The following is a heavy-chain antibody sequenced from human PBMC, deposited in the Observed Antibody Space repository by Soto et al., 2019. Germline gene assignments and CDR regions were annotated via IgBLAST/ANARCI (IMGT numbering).Heavy chain of an antibody. Sequence: SETLSLTCAVYGGSFSGYYWSWIRQPPGKGLEWIGEINHSGSTNYNPSLKSRVTISVDTSKNQFSLKLSSVTAADTAVYYCARGWNYDFWSGYYYYYYYMDVWGKGTTVTVSS. D-gene: IGHD3-3*01. CDR1: GGSFSGYY. CDR2: INHSGST. CDR3: ARGWNYDFWSGYYYYYYYMDV. V-gene: IGHV4-34*01. J-gene: IGHJ6*03.